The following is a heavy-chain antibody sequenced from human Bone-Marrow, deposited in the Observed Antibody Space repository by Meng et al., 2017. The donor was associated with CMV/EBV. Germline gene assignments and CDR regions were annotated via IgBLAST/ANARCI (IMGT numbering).Heavy chain of an antibody. CDR1: GFTVSNNY. D-gene: IGHD3-10*01. Sequence: GGSLRLSCAASGFTVSNNYMNWVRQAPGKGLEWVSVIYSGDRTDYADSVKGRFTTSRDNPKNTLYVQMNSLKPEDTAVYYCARGHLIGGFGESPLDYWDQGALVTVSS. V-gene: IGHV3-66*02. CDR2: IYSGDRT. CDR3: ARGHLIGGFGESPLDY. J-gene: IGHJ4*02.